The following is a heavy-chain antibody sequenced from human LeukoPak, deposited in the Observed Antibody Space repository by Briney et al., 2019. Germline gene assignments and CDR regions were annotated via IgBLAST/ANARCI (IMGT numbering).Heavy chain of an antibody. J-gene: IGHJ4*02. V-gene: IGHV3-30*03. D-gene: IGHD3-10*01. CDR3: VRANSLMVRGVITYFDS. Sequence: GGSLRLSCAASGFTFSNYGMHWVRQAPGKGLEWVAVILYDGSNKYYADSVKGRFTISRDNSKNTLYLQMNSLRDEDTAVYFCVRANSLMVRGVITYFDSWGQGTLVTVSS. CDR2: ILYDGSNK. CDR1: GFTFSNYG.